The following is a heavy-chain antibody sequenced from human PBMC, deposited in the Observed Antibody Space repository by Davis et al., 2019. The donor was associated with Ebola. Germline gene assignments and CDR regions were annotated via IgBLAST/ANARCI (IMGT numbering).Heavy chain of an antibody. Sequence: PGGSLRLSCAASGFTFSSYGMHWVRQAPGKGLEWVAVIWYDGSNKYYADSVKGRFTISRDNSKNTLYLQMNSLRAEDTAVYYCARESGTYSSSSPPTLYYYYHMDVWGKGTTVTVSS. J-gene: IGHJ6*03. CDR3: ARESGTYSSSSPPTLYYYYHMDV. V-gene: IGHV3-33*01. CDR2: IWYDGSNK. CDR1: GFTFSSYG. D-gene: IGHD6-6*01.